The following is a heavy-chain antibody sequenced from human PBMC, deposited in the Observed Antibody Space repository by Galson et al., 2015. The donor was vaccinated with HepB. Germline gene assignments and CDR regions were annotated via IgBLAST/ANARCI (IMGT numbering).Heavy chain of an antibody. D-gene: IGHD5-18*01. CDR2: ISYDGSNK. J-gene: IGHJ2*01. Sequence: SLRLSCAASGFTFSSYGMHWVRQAPGKGLEWVAVISYDGSNKYYADSVKGRFTISRDNSKNTLYLQMNSLRAEDTAVYYCAKGKLQRGYSYGYPYWYFDLWGRGTLVTVSS. CDR3: AKGKLQRGYSYGYPYWYFDL. V-gene: IGHV3-30*18. CDR1: GFTFSSYG.